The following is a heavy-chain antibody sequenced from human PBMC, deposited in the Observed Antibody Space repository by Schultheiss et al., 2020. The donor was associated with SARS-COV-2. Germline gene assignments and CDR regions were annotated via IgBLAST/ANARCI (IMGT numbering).Heavy chain of an antibody. Sequence: GGSLRXSXAASGFTFRSYAMHWVRQAPGKGLEWVSAISVSGGSTYYADSVKGRFTISRDNSKNTLYLQMNSLRAEDTAVYYCAKILYDFWSGYLDYWGQGTLVTVXS. V-gene: IGHV3-23*01. J-gene: IGHJ4*02. CDR2: ISVSGGST. D-gene: IGHD3-3*01. CDR1: GFTFRSYA. CDR3: AKILYDFWSGYLDY.